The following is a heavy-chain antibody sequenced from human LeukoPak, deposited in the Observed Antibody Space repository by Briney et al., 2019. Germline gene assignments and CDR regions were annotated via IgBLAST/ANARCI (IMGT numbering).Heavy chain of an antibody. Sequence: SETLSLVCAVYGGSFSGYYWSWIRQPPGKGLEWIGEINHSGSTNYNPSLKSRVTISVDTSKNQFSLKLSSVTAADTAVYYCARGSRYCSSTSCYGKYNWFDPWGQGTLVTVSS. CDR1: GGSFSGYY. D-gene: IGHD2-2*01. J-gene: IGHJ5*02. CDR3: ARGSRYCSSTSCYGKYNWFDP. V-gene: IGHV4-34*01. CDR2: INHSGST.